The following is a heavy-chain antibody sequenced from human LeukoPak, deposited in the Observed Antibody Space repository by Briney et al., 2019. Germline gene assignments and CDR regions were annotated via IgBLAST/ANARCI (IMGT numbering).Heavy chain of an antibody. D-gene: IGHD3-10*01. V-gene: IGHV3-23*01. Sequence: GGSLRLSCAASEFTFGDHDMSWVRQTLGKGLEWVSSISGDGLGTWYADSVRGRFTISRDKPRNTLYLQLNSLRVDDTAVYYCAKGPNFGSWRALDYWGQGSLVTVSS. CDR2: ISGDGLGT. CDR3: AKGPNFGSWRALDY. CDR1: EFTFGDHD. J-gene: IGHJ4*02.